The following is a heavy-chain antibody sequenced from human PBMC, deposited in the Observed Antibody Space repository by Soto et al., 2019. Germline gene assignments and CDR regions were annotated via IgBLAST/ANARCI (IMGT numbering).Heavy chain of an antibody. CDR3: ARVVPAAMRKYGMDV. CDR2: ISAYNGNT. CDR1: GYTFTSYG. Sequence: QVQLVQSGAEVKKPGASVKVSCKASGYTFTSYGISWVRQAPGQGLEWMGWISAYNGNTNYAQKLQGRVTMTTDTSTSTVYMELRSLRSDDTAVYYCARVVPAAMRKYGMDVWGQGTTVTVSS. D-gene: IGHD2-2*01. V-gene: IGHV1-18*01. J-gene: IGHJ6*02.